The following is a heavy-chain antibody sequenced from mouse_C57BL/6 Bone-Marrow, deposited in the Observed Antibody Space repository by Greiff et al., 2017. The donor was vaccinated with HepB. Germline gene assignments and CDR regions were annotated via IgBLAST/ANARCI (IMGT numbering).Heavy chain of an antibody. Sequence: VQLQQSGPELVKPGASVKISCKASGYSFTGYYMNWVKQSPEKSLEWIGEINPSTGGTTYNQKFKAKATLTVDKSSSTAYMQLKILTSEDSAVYYCARLHYGSSYSAWFAYWGQGTLVTVSA. CDR2: INPSTGGT. D-gene: IGHD1-1*01. CDR3: ARLHYGSSYSAWFAY. V-gene: IGHV1-42*01. J-gene: IGHJ3*01. CDR1: GYSFTGYY.